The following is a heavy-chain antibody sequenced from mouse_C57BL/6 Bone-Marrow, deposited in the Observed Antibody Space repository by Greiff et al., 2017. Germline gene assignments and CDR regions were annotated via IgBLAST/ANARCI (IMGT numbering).Heavy chain of an antibody. D-gene: IGHD2-3*01. Sequence: VQLQQSGAELVRPGASVKLSCTASGSNIKDDYIHWVKQRPEQGLEWIGWSDPEIGDTAYASKFQGTATITSDTSSTTAYLQLSSLTSEATAVYYCSSFDGSYFDFGGQGTPLTVAS. CDR1: GSNIKDDY. J-gene: IGHJ2*01. V-gene: IGHV14-4*01. CDR2: SDPEIGDT. CDR3: SSFDGSYFDF.